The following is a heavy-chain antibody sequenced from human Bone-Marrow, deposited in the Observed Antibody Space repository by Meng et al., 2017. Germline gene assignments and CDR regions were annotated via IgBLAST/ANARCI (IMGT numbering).Heavy chain of an antibody. Sequence: GESLKISCAASGFQFSGYAMTWVRQAPGKGLEWVSAISGSGGSTYYADSVKGRFTISRDNSKNTLYLQMNSLRAEDTAVYYCAKKGRRGYYDSSGYWYYFDYWGQGTLVTVSS. D-gene: IGHD3-22*01. V-gene: IGHV3-23*01. CDR3: AKKGRRGYYDSSGYWYYFDY. J-gene: IGHJ4*02. CDR2: ISGSGGST. CDR1: GFQFSGYA.